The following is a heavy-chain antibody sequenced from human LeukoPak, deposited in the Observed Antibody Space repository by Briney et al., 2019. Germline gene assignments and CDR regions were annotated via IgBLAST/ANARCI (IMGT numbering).Heavy chain of an antibody. Sequence: PGKGLEWIGEIYHSGSTNYNPSLKSRVTISVDKSKNQFSLMLSSVTADDTAVYYCARDPYWGEGTLDAVSS. J-gene: IGHJ4*02. CDR3: ARDPY. V-gene: IGHV4-4*02. CDR2: IYHSGST.